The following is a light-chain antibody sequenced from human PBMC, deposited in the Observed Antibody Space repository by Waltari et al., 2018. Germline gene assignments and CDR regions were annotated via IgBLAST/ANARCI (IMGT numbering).Light chain of an antibody. CDR1: SSNIGDNP. CDR2: YDD. V-gene: IGLV1-36*01. J-gene: IGLJ3*02. Sequence: QSVLTQPPSVSEAPRQRVTISCSGSSSNIGDNPVNWYQQPPGKAPKLLIYYDDLLPSGVSDRFFGSKSGTSASLAISGLQSEDEADYYCAAWDDSLNGGVFGGGTKLTVL. CDR3: AAWDDSLNGGV.